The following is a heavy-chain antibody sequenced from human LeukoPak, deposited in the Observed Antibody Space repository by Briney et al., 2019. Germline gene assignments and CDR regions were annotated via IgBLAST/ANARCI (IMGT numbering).Heavy chain of an antibody. D-gene: IGHD3-10*01. CDR1: GFTFSSYE. CDR3: ARDGGVVRGVIIRGDYFDY. Sequence: GGSLRLSCAASGFTFSSYEMNCVCPALGKRREWVSYINRSGSTIYYADSVKGRFTISRDNAKNSLYLQMNSLRDEDTAVYYCARDGGVVRGVIIRGDYFDYWGQGTLVSLSS. J-gene: IGHJ4*02. V-gene: IGHV3-48*03. CDR2: INRSGSTI.